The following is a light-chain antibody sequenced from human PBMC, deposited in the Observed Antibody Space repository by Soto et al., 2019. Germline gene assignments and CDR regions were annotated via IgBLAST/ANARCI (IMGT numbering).Light chain of an antibody. CDR3: QQHGSSPGT. J-gene: IGKJ1*01. Sequence: EIVLTQSPGTLSLSPGERATLSCRASQSVSHNNLAWYQQKPGQAPRLLIYSASSRTGGTPDRFSGSGSGTDFTRTISGLEPEDFAVYYCQQHGSSPGTFGQGTKVEI. CDR1: QSVSHNN. V-gene: IGKV3-20*01. CDR2: SAS.